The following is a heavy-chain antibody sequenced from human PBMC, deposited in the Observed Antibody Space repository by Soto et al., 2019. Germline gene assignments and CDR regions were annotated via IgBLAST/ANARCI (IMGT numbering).Heavy chain of an antibody. CDR1: GYTFRNFG. CDR3: ARENSYVYY. J-gene: IGHJ4*02. CDR2: ISAYNANA. Sequence: QIQLLQSGAEVKKPGASVKVTCKASGYTFRNFGITWVRQSPGQGLEWMGWISAYNANANYAQKFQVRLTMTADKSTSTAYMELRSLRSDDTAVYYCARENSYVYYWGQGTLFTVSS. V-gene: IGHV1-18*01.